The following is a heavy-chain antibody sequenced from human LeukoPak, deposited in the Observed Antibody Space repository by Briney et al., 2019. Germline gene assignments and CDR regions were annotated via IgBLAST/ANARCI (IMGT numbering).Heavy chain of an antibody. CDR3: ARATLDY. CDR2: IYSDGST. Sequence: SGGSLRLSCAASGFNVSKNHISWVRQAPGKGLEWVSVIYSDGSTKYADSVKARFTISRDNSKNTVYLQMNSLRVEDTAVYYCARATLDYGGQGTLVTVSS. CDR1: GFNVSKNH. V-gene: IGHV3-53*01. J-gene: IGHJ4*02.